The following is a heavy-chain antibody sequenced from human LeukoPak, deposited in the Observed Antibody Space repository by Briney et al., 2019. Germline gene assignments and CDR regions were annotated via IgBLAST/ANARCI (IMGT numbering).Heavy chain of an antibody. J-gene: IGHJ4*02. V-gene: IGHV3-49*04. CDR1: GFTFGDYA. D-gene: IGHD3-10*01. Sequence: GGSLRLSCTASGFTFGDYAVSWVRQAPGEGLEWVGFIRSKAYGGTTEYAASVKGRFTISRDDSKSIAYLQLNSLKTEDTAVYYCARFVPYFDYWGQGTLVTVSS. CDR3: ARFVPYFDY. CDR2: IRSKAYGGTT.